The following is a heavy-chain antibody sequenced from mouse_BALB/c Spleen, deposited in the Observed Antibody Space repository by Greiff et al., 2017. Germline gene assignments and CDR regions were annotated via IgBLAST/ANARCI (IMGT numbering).Heavy chain of an antibody. CDR2: IYPYNGGT. CDR3: ARLDGNYNYAMDY. D-gene: IGHD2-1*01. J-gene: IGHJ4*01. V-gene: IGHV1S29*02. Sequence: EVQLQQSGPELVKPGASVKISCKASGYTFTDYNMHWVKQSHGKSLEWIGYIYPYNGGTGYNQKFKSKATLTVDNSSSTAYMELRSLTSEDSAVYYCARLDGNYNYAMDYWGQGTSVTVSS. CDR1: GYTFTDYN.